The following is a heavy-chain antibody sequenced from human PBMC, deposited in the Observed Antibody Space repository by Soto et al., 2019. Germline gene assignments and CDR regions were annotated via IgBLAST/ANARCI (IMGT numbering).Heavy chain of an antibody. Sequence: GGSLRLSCAASGFTFSSYAMPWVRQAPGKGLEWVAVISYDGSNKYYADSVKGRFTISRDNSKNTLYLQMNSLRAEDTAVYYCARDLDYYDSSSSYGYFGQGTLVTGSS. CDR2: ISYDGSNK. CDR3: ARDLDYYDSSSSYGY. D-gene: IGHD3-22*01. J-gene: IGHJ4*02. V-gene: IGHV3-30-3*01. CDR1: GFTFSSYA.